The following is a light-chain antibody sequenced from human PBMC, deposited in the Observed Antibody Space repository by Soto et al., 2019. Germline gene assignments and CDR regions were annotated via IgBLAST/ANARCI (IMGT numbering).Light chain of an antibody. CDR2: DAS. Sequence: EIVLTQSPATLSLSPGERATLSCRASQSVRNYLAWYQQKPGQAPRLLIYDASNRATGIPARFSGSGSGTDFSLSLSSLENVDVAVYYCYTRINWPPITFGQGTRLEIK. V-gene: IGKV3-11*01. CDR3: YTRINWPPIT. J-gene: IGKJ5*01. CDR1: QSVRNY.